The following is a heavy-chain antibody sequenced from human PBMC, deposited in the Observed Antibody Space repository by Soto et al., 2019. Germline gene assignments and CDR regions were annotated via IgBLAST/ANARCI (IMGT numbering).Heavy chain of an antibody. CDR3: ARDRPIVVVPAAIPWYFDL. J-gene: IGHJ2*01. CDR1: GFTFSSYS. Sequence: EVQLVESGGGLVKPGGSLRLSCAASGFTFSSYSMNWVRQAPGKGLECVSSISSSSSYIYYADSVKGRFTISRDNAKNSLYLQMNSLRAEDTAVYYCARDRPIVVVPAAIPWYFDLWGRGTLVTVSS. V-gene: IGHV3-21*01. D-gene: IGHD2-2*01. CDR2: ISSSSSYI.